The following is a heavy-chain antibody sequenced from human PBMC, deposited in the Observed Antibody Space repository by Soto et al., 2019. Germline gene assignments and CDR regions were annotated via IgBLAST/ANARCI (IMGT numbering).Heavy chain of an antibody. CDR1: GYTFTSYA. Sequence: QVQLVQSGAEVKKPGASVKVSCKASGYTFTSYAMHWVRQAPGQRLEWMGWINAGNGNTKYSQKFQGRVTITRDTSASTAYMELSSLRSEDTAVYYCARGWVVPAEPHPYYYYYMDVWGKGTTVTVSS. V-gene: IGHV1-3*01. CDR3: ARGWVVPAEPHPYYYYYMDV. J-gene: IGHJ6*03. D-gene: IGHD2-2*01. CDR2: INAGNGNT.